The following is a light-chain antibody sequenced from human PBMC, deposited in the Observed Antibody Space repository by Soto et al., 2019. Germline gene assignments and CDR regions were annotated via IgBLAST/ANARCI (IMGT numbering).Light chain of an antibody. CDR2: GAS. CDR1: QSVRSSS. Sequence: EIVLTQSPGPLSLSPGERATLSCRASQSVRSSSLAWYQQKPGQAPTLLIYGASSRATGIPDRFSGSGSGTDFTLTISRLEPEDFAGYYCHQYGGSPRTFGQGTKVEIK. V-gene: IGKV3-20*01. J-gene: IGKJ1*01. CDR3: HQYGGSPRT.